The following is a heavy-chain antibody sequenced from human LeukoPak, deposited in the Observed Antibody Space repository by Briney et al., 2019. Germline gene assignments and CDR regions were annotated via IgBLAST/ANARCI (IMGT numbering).Heavy chain of an antibody. V-gene: IGHV3-15*01. CDR2: IKSKTDGGTT. Sequence: GGSLRLSCAASGFTFSNAWMSWVRQAPGKGLEWVGRIKSKTDGGTTDYAAPVKGRFTISRDDSKNTLYLQMNSLKTEDTAVYYCTTDFDYSGSFRPHYWGQGTLVTVSS. D-gene: IGHD1-26*01. CDR1: GFTFSNAW. CDR3: TTDFDYSGSFRPHY. J-gene: IGHJ4*02.